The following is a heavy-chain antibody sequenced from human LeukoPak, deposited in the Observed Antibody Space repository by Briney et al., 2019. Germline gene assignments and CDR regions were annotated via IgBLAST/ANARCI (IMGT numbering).Heavy chain of an antibody. CDR1: GFAFSSYA. CDR2: ISDSGDYT. CDR3: AKDTSIGKYCTNGVCSPFDY. Sequence: GGSLRLSCAGSGFAFSSYAMSWVRQAPGQGLEWVSVISDSGDYTSYADSVRGRFTISRDNSRNTLYLQMISLRPEDTAVYYCAKDTSIGKYCTNGVCSPFDYWGQGTLVTVSS. V-gene: IGHV3-23*01. D-gene: IGHD2-8*01. J-gene: IGHJ4*02.